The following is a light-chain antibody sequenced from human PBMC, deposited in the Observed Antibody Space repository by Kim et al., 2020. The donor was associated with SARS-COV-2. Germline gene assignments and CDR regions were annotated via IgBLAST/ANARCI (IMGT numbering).Light chain of an antibody. CDR1: QSVSSSH. CDR2: GVS. J-gene: IGKJ1*01. CDR3: QHYGSQGLT. Sequence: EIVLTQSPGTLSLSPGETGTLSCRASQSVSSSHLAWYQQRPGQAPRLLIHGVSNRATGIPDRFSGRASGTDFTLTISRLEPEDFAVYYCQHYGSQGLTFGQGTKVDIK. V-gene: IGKV3-20*01.